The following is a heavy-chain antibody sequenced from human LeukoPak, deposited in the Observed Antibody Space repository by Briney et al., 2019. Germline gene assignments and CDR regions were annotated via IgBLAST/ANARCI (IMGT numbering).Heavy chain of an antibody. CDR3: ARCRGSGSYYNSPLDY. CDR2: INWNGGST. CDR1: RFTFDDYG. D-gene: IGHD3-10*01. V-gene: IGHV3-20*04. Sequence: PGGSLRLSCAASRFTFDDYGMSWVRQAPEKGLEWVSGINWNGGSTGYADSVKGRFTISRDNAKNSLYLQMNSLRAEDTALYYCARCRGSGSYYNSPLDYWGQGTLVTVSS. J-gene: IGHJ4*02.